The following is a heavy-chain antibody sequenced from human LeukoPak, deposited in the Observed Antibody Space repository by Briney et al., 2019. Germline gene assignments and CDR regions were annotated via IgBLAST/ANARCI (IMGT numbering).Heavy chain of an antibody. J-gene: IGHJ4*02. Sequence: GGSLRLSCAASGFTFSSYSLNWVRQAPGKGLEWVSSISSSSSYIYYADSVKGRFTTSRDNAKNSLYLQMNSLRAEDTAVYYCARHYDSNSYGPGYWGQGTLVAVSS. CDR1: GFTFSSYS. D-gene: IGHD3-22*01. CDR3: ARHYDSNSYGPGY. CDR2: ISSSSSYI. V-gene: IGHV3-21*01.